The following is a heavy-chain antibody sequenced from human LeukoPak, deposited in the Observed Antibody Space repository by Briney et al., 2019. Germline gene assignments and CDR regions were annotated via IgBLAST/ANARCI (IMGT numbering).Heavy chain of an antibody. CDR1: GFMFSSNW. CDR2: INQDGSET. J-gene: IGHJ4*02. CDR3: ARPRSSSWYDY. D-gene: IGHD6-13*01. V-gene: IGHV3-7*01. Sequence: GGSLRLSCAVSGFMFSSNWMSWVRQTPGKGLEWVANINQDGSETYYVDSVTGRFTISRDNAKNSLYLHMNSLRAEDTAVYYCARPRSSSWYDYWGQGTLVTVSS.